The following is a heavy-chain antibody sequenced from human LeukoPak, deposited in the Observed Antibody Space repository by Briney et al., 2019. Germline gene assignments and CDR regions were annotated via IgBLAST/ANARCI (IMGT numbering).Heavy chain of an antibody. V-gene: IGHV4-59*12. J-gene: IGHJ4*02. Sequence: PSGTLSLTCTVSGGSISSYYWSWIRQPPGKGLEWIGYIYHSGSTYYNPSLKSRVTISVDRSKNQFSLKLSSVTAADTAVYYCAREGGGHDYVLDYWGQGTLVTVSS. D-gene: IGHD4-17*01. CDR2: IYHSGST. CDR3: AREGGGHDYVLDY. CDR1: GGSISSYY.